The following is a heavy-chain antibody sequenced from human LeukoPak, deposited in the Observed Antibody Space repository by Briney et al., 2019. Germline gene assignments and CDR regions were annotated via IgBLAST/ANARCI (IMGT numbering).Heavy chain of an antibody. Sequence: SQTLSLTCAISGDSVSNNIATWNWIRQSPSRGLEWLGRTYYRSRWGNDYAISVKSRITINPDTSKNQFSLQLNSVTPEDTAVYYCARVPNSSSWPKAAYYYYYGMDVWGQGTTVTVSS. CDR1: GDSVSNNIAT. V-gene: IGHV6-1*01. D-gene: IGHD6-13*01. J-gene: IGHJ6*02. CDR2: TYYRSRWGN. CDR3: ARVPNSSSWPKAAYYYYYGMDV.